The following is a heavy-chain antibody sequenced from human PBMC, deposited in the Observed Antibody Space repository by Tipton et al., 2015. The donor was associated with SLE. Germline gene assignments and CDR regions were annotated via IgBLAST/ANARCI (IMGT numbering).Heavy chain of an antibody. CDR3: AGQDHSGSPWYYFDY. CDR1: GGSISSYY. V-gene: IGHV4-59*01. Sequence: TLSLTCTVSGGSISSYYWSWIRQPPGKGLEWIGYIYTSGSTNYNPSLKSRVTISVDTSKNQFSLKLSSVTAADTAVYYCAGQDHSGSPWYYFDYWGQGTLVTVSS. J-gene: IGHJ4*02. D-gene: IGHD1-26*01. CDR2: IYTSGST.